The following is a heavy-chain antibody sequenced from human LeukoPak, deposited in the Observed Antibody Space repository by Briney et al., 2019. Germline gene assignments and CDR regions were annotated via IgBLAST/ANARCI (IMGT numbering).Heavy chain of an antibody. CDR3: ARPLERRLIHYFDF. J-gene: IGHJ4*02. V-gene: IGHV3-23*01. CDR2: ISGTGGSI. D-gene: IGHD6-25*01. Sequence: PGGSLRLSCAASGFTFSSYAMSWVRQAPGKGLEWVSDISGTGGSIDYADSVKGRFTSSRDNSKNTLYLQMNSLRAEDTAVYYCARPLERRLIHYFDFWGPGTLVTVSS. CDR1: GFTFSSYA.